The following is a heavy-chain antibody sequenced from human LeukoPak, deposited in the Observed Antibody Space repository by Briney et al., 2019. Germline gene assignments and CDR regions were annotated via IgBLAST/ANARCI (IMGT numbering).Heavy chain of an antibody. D-gene: IGHD4-17*01. Sequence: PGGSLRLSCAASGFTFSRSWMTWVRQAPGKGLEWVANIKEDGSEKYYVDSVKGRFTISRDNAKKSLYLQMNSLRDEDTAVYYCASLTVTTVYWGQGPLVTVSS. V-gene: IGHV3-7*01. CDR2: IKEDGSEK. J-gene: IGHJ4*02. CDR1: GFTFSRSW. CDR3: ASLTVTTVY.